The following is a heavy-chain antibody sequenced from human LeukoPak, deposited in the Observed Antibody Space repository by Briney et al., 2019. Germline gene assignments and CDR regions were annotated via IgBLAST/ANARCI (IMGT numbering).Heavy chain of an antibody. J-gene: IGHJ3*01. D-gene: IGHD6-13*01. CDR3: ARSIAAARTTQATFDF. CDR1: GYTFTDYY. Sequence: ASVKVSCKASGYTFTDYYIHWVRHAPGQGLEWMGWINPNSGGTNYAQKFQGRVTMTRDTSINTAYMDLSRLRSDDTAVYYCARSIAAARTTQATFDFWGQGTMVTVSS. V-gene: IGHV1-2*02. CDR2: INPNSGGT.